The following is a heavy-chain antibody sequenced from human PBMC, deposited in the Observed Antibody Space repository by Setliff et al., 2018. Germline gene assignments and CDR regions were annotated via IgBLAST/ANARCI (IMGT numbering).Heavy chain of an antibody. CDR1: GYTFTTYA. D-gene: IGHD5-18*01. Sequence: GYTFTTYAISWVRQAPGQGLEWMGWISAYNGNTNYAQKLQGRVTMTTDTSTSTAYMELRSLRSDDTAVYYCARIGDRGYSYGLVGYYMDVWGKGTTVTVSS. CDR2: ISAYNGNT. J-gene: IGHJ6*03. CDR3: ARIGDRGYSYGLVGYYMDV. V-gene: IGHV1-18*01.